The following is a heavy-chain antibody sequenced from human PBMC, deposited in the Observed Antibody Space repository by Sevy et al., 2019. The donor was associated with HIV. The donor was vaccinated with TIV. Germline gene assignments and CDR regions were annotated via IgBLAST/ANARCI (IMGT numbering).Heavy chain of an antibody. J-gene: IGHJ5*02. D-gene: IGHD3-22*01. CDR3: AGPYYGDWFDP. Sequence: SGPTLVNPTQTLTLTCTFSGFSLSTSGVGAGWIRQPPGKALEWLALIYWNDDKRYSPSLKSRLTITKDTSKNQVVLTMTNMDPVDTATYYCAGPYYGDWFDPWGQGTLVTVSS. V-gene: IGHV2-5*01. CDR2: IYWNDDK. CDR1: GFSLSTSGVG.